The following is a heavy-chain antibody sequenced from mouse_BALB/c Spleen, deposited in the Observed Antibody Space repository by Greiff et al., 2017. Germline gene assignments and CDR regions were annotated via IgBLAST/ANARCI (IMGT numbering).Heavy chain of an antibody. V-gene: IGHV2-9-2*01. CDR3: VRDRRGFDY. CDR2: IWTGGGT. CDR1: GFSLTSYD. J-gene: IGHJ2*01. Sequence: VKLQESGPGLVAPSQSLSITCTVSGFSLTSYDISWIRQPPGKGLEWLGVIWTGGGTNYNSAFMSRLSISKDNSKSQVFLKMNSLQTDDTAIYYCVRDRRGFDYWGQGTTLTVSS.